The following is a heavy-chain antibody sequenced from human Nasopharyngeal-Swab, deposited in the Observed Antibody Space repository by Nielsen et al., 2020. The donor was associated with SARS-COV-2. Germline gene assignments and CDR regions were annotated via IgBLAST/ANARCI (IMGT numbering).Heavy chain of an antibody. D-gene: IGHD6-25*01. V-gene: IGHV4-34*01. Sequence: SQTLSLTCAVYGGSFSGYYWSWIRQPPGKGLEWIGEINHSGSTNYNPSLKSRVTISVDTSKNQCSLKLSSVTAADTAVYYCAREGKKRAATHIRGAHYYCYMDVWGKGTTVPSP. CDR1: GGSFSGYY. CDR2: INHSGST. CDR3: AREGKKRAATHIRGAHYYCYMDV. J-gene: IGHJ6*03.